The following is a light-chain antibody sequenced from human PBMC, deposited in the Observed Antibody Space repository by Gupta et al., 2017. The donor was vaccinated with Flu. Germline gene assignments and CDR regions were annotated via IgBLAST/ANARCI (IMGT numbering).Light chain of an antibody. CDR2: GNS. J-gene: IGLJ1*01. CDR3: QSYDSSLRGGV. Sequence: QSVLTQPPSVSGAPGQRVTISCTGSSSNIGAGYDVHWYQQLPGTAPKLLIYGNSNRPSGVPDRFSGSKSGTSASLAITGLQAEDEADDYCQSYDSSLRGGVFGTGTKVTVL. V-gene: IGLV1-40*01. CDR1: SSNIGAGYD.